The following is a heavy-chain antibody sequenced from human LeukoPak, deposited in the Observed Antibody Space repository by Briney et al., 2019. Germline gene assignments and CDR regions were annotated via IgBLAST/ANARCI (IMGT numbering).Heavy chain of an antibody. CDR2: ISSSGSTI. Sequence: GGSLRLSCAASGFTFSSYGMNWVRQAPGKGLEWVSYISSSGSTIYYADSVKGRFSISRDNARNSLFLQMNSLRAEDTAVYYCARALAATRRTPLYYFDFWGQGALVTVSS. CDR3: ARALAATRRTPLYYFDF. J-gene: IGHJ4*02. V-gene: IGHV3-48*03. CDR1: GFTFSSYG. D-gene: IGHD2-15*01.